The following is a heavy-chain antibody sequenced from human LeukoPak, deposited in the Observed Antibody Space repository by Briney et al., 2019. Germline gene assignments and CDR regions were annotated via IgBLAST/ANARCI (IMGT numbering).Heavy chain of an antibody. V-gene: IGHV3-74*01. Sequence: PGGSLRLSCAASGFTLSNSWMHWVRHAPGKGLVWVSRIDPDGNTDYADSVKGRFTISRDNAKNTLYLLMNSLRAEDTAVYRCARDVRGPHDFWGQGTLVTVSS. CDR3: ARDVRGPHDF. CDR1: GFTLSNSW. CDR2: IDPDGNT. J-gene: IGHJ4*02. D-gene: IGHD2/OR15-2a*01.